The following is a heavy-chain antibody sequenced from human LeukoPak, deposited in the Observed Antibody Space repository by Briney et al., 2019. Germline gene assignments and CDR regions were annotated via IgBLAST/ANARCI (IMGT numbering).Heavy chain of an antibody. J-gene: IGHJ3*02. CDR3: ARDRGSDSFDI. CDR2: ISAYNGNT. V-gene: IGHV1-18*01. D-gene: IGHD1-26*01. Sequence: ASVKVSCKASGYTFTSYDINWVRQAPGQWLEWMGWISAYNGNTNYAQNLQGRVTMTTDTSTSTAYMELRSLRSDDTAVYYCARDRGSDSFDIWGQGTMVTVSS. CDR1: GYTFTSYD.